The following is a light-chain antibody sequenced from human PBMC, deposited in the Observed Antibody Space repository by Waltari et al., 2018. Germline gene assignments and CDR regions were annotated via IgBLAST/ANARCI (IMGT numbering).Light chain of an antibody. CDR2: YDS. CDR3: LVWHSTTDHHGV. J-gene: IGLJ2*01. V-gene: IGLV3-21*04. CDR1: NLGSKS. Sequence: SYVVTQSPSVSVAPGETARLTCGGDNLGSKSVHWYQQRPGQAPVLVISYDSDRPSGIPERFSGSNSGNTATLTISWVEADDEADYYCLVWHSTTDHHGVFGGGTKLTVL.